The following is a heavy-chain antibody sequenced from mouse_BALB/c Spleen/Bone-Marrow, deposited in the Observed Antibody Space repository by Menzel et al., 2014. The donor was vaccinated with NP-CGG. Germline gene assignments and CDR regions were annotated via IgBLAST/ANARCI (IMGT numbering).Heavy chain of an antibody. Sequence: LEESGGRLVTPGTPLSLTCTASGFSLNVWDMNWVRQAPGKGLEWIGTISTGGSTYYASWAKGRFTISRTSTTVGLKITSPTTEDTAAYFCARGWSYFDLWGQGTLVTVSS. CDR2: ISTGGST. CDR1: GFSLNVWD. CDR3: ARGWSYFDL. V-gene: IGHV5-6-5*01. J-gene: IGHJ2*01.